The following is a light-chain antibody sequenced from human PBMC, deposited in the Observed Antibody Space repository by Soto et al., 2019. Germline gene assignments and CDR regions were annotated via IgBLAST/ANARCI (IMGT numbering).Light chain of an antibody. CDR3: QQYETFSGT. CDR1: QTINNY. Sequence: DIQMTQSPSSLSASVGDRVTITCRASQTINNYLSWYQQKSGKAPDRLIFAASTLASGVPSRFSGSGSGTKFTLTIASLQPDDFATYYCQQYETFSGTFGPGTKVDI. CDR2: AAS. V-gene: IGKV1-17*01. J-gene: IGKJ1*01.